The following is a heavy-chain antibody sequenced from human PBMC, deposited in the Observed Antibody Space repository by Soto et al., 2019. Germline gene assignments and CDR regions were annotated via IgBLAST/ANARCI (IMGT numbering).Heavy chain of an antibody. CDR3: ARDGGSGRTKPALDYYYYYMDV. CDR2: IYSGGST. V-gene: IGHV3-53*04. Sequence: GGSLRLSCAASGFTVSSNYMSWVRQAPGKGLEWVSVIYSGGSTYYADSVKGRFTISRHNSKNTLYLQMNSLRAEDTAVYYCARDGGSGRTKPALDYYYYYMDVWGKGTTVTVSS. D-gene: IGHD6-19*01. CDR1: GFTVSSNY. J-gene: IGHJ6*03.